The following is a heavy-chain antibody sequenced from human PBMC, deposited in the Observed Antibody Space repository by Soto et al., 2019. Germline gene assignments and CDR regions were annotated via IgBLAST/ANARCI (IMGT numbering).Heavy chain of an antibody. CDR3: ARGTASSWYFAY. Sequence: GGSLRLSCAASGFTFSTYVMHWVRQAPGKGLEWVAGIRQDGSDKYYADSVKGRFTISRDNSNNALYLQINSLRAEDTAVYFCARGTASSWYFAYWGQGTLVTVSS. V-gene: IGHV3-33*01. D-gene: IGHD6-13*01. J-gene: IGHJ4*02. CDR2: IRQDGSDK. CDR1: GFTFSTYV.